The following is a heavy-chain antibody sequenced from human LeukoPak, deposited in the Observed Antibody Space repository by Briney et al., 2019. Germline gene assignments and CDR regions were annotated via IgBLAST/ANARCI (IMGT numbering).Heavy chain of an antibody. Sequence: GGSLRLSCAASGFTFSSYSMNWVRQAPGKGLEWVSSISSSSRYIYYADSVKGRFTISRDNAKNSLYLQMNSLRAEDTAVYYCAGAPYDSSGYYYYWGQGTLVTVSS. CDR1: GFTFSSYS. CDR3: AGAPYDSSGYYYY. J-gene: IGHJ4*02. D-gene: IGHD3-22*01. CDR2: ISSSSRYI. V-gene: IGHV3-21*01.